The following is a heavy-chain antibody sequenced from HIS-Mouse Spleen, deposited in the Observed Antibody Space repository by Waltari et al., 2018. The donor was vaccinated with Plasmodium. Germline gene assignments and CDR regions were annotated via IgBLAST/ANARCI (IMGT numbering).Heavy chain of an antibody. CDR3: ARGRVLGTSSGYFDL. CDR1: GGSFSGYY. Sequence: QVQLQQWGAGLLKPSETLSLTCAVYGGSFSGYYWRWIRQPPGKGLEWIGEINHSGSTNYNPSRKSRVTISVDTSKNQFSLKLSSVTAADTAVYYCARGRVLGTSSGYFDLWGRGTLVTVSS. CDR2: INHSGST. V-gene: IGHV4-34*01. D-gene: IGHD3-10*01. J-gene: IGHJ2*01.